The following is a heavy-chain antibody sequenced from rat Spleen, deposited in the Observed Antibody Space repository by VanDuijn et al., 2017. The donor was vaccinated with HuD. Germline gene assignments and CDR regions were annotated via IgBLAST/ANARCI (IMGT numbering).Heavy chain of an antibody. CDR2: ISSGGNT. CDR1: GFSLTSNG. V-gene: IGHV2S12*01. J-gene: IGHJ2*01. D-gene: IGHD1-2*01. Sequence: QVQLRESGPGLVQPSQTLSLSCTVSGFSLTSNGVSWVRQPPGKGLEWIATISSGGNTYYNSVLKSRLSFSRDTSKSQVFLKLNSLQTEDTAIYFCTRSKSSYSDYWGQGVMVTVSS. CDR3: TRSKSSYSDY.